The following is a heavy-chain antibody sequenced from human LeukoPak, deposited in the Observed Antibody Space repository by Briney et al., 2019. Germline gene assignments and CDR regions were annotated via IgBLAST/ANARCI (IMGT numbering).Heavy chain of an antibody. CDR1: GFTFSNSW. Sequence: GGSLRLSCAASGFTFSNSWMQWVRQVPGKSLVWVSRMNTDGTSTSYADSVRGRFIISRDNAKNTLYLQMNSLRAEDTAVYYCARPQQGGTTRSHGLDLWGQGTTVTVSS. J-gene: IGHJ6*02. V-gene: IGHV3-74*01. CDR2: MNTDGTST. CDR3: ARPQQGGTTRSHGLDL. D-gene: IGHD2-2*01.